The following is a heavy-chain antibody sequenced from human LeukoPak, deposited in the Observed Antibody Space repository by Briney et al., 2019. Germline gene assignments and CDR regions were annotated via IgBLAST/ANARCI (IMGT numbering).Heavy chain of an antibody. D-gene: IGHD3-16*01. Sequence: SETLSLTCTVSGGSISSYYWSWIRQPPGKGLEWVGYIYYSGSTNYNPSLKSRVTISVDTSKNQFSLKLSSVTAADTAVYYCARVLGGGHRSYYYYYGMDVWGQGTTVTVSS. CDR2: IYYSGST. V-gene: IGHV4-59*01. J-gene: IGHJ6*02. CDR3: ARVLGGGHRSYYYYYGMDV. CDR1: GGSISSYY.